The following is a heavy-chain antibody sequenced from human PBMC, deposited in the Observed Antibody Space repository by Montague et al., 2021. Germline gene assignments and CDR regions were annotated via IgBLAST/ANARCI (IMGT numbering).Heavy chain of an antibody. CDR1: GDSITGRY. CDR3: ARQGFYECGGFFF. CDR2: VFYSGAT. V-gene: IGHV4-59*01. Sequence: SETLSLTCSVSGDSITGRYWSWIRQPPGKGLELIGSVFYSGATNYNPSLTSRVTMTADTSKNQVSLTVNSVTAADTAVYYCARQGFYECGGFFFWGQGTLVTVSS. D-gene: IGHD2/OR15-2a*01. J-gene: IGHJ4*02.